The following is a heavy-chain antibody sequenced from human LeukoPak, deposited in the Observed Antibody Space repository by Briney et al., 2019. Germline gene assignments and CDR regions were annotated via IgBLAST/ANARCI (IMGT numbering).Heavy chain of an antibody. CDR3: ARGRGLGELAVASFDS. V-gene: IGHV3-74*03. J-gene: IGHJ4*02. Sequence: PGGSLRLSCAGSGFKFTGYWMHWVRQAPGKGLEWISRLYSDGRSLTYADSVMGRFTISRDNAKNMLYLQMNSLRAEDTAVYYCARGRGLGELAVASFDSWGQGILVTVSS. CDR1: GFKFTGYW. CDR2: LYSDGRSL. D-gene: IGHD6-19*01.